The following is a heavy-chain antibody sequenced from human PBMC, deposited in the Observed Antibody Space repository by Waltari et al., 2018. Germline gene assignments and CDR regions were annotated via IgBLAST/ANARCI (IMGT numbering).Heavy chain of an antibody. D-gene: IGHD2-15*01. J-gene: IGHJ4*02. Sequence: QVQLVQSGAEVKKPGASVKVSCEASGYTFTGNYIHWVRQAPGQGLEWMGWINPNMGGTHYSQKFQDRVTMTRDTSISTAYMELSSLRSDDTAVYYCAREWVAVLVGATQSLDYWGQGTLVTVSS. CDR1: GYTFTGNY. CDR2: INPNMGGT. CDR3: AREWVAVLVGATQSLDY. V-gene: IGHV1-2*02.